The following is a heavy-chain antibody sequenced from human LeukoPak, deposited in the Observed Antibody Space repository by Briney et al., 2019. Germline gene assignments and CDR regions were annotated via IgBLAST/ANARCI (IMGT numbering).Heavy chain of an antibody. Sequence: SETLSLTCTVSGGSISSGGYYWSWIRQHPGKGLEWIEYIYYSGSTYYNPSLKSRVTISVDTSKNQFSLKLSSVTAADTAVYYCARAAAAGLTYNWFDPWGQGTLVTVSS. CDR1: GGSISSGGYY. V-gene: IGHV4-31*03. D-gene: IGHD6-13*01. CDR3: ARAAAAGLTYNWFDP. CDR2: IYYSGST. J-gene: IGHJ5*02.